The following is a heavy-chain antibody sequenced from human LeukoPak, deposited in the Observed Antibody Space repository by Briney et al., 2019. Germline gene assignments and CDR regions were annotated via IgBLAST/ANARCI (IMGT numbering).Heavy chain of an antibody. CDR3: AKSGDYYDSSGYYYPYYYYGMDV. Sequence: GGSLRLSCVASGFTFGKYWMSWVRQAPRKGLEWVANIKLDGSEKNYVDSVKGRFTISRDNTKNSLYLQMNSLRAEDTGVYYCAKSGDYYDSSGYYYPYYYYGMDVWGQGTTVTVSS. CDR2: IKLDGSEK. V-gene: IGHV3-7*01. D-gene: IGHD3-22*01. CDR1: GFTFGKYW. J-gene: IGHJ6*02.